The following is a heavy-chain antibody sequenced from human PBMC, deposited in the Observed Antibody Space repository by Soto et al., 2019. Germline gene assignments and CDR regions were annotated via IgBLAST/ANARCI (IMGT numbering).Heavy chain of an antibody. CDR3: ARAPAPYCSSTSCYSGKGGMDV. CDR2: IIPIFGTA. J-gene: IGHJ6*02. V-gene: IGHV1-69*01. CDR1: VGTFSSYA. Sequence: QVQLVQSGAEVKKPGSSVKVSCKASVGTFSSYAISWVRQAPGQGLEWMGGIIPIFGTANYAQKFQGRVTITADESTSTAYTELSSLRSEDTAVYYCARAPAPYCSSTSCYSGKGGMDVWGQGTTVTVSS. D-gene: IGHD2-2*01.